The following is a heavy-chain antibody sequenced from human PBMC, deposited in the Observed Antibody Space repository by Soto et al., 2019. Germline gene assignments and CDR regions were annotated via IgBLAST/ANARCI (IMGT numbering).Heavy chain of an antibody. D-gene: IGHD3-22*01. V-gene: IGHV1-18*04. CDR1: GYTFTSYG. CDR2: ISGHNGNT. CDR3: ARHRFNYYDNTVYYYFDY. Sequence: ASVKVSCKASGYTFTSYGISWVRQAPGQGPEWMGWISGHNGNTNHPQSLQGRVTMTTDTSRNTAYMEMRSLRSDDTAVYYCARHRFNYYDNTVYYYFDYWGQGTLVTVSS. J-gene: IGHJ4*02.